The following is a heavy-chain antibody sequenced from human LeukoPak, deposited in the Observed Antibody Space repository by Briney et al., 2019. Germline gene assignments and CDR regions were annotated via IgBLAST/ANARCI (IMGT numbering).Heavy chain of an antibody. V-gene: IGHV3-7*01. Sequence: GGSLRLSCAASGFTFSSYWMSWVRQAPGKGLEWVANIKQDGSEKCYVDSVKGRFTISRDNAKNSLYLQMNSLRAEDTAVYYCASSPSTGTTLTVFDYWGQGTLVTVSS. CDR1: GFTFSSYW. CDR3: ASSPSTGTTLTVFDY. D-gene: IGHD1-7*01. CDR2: IKQDGSEK. J-gene: IGHJ4*02.